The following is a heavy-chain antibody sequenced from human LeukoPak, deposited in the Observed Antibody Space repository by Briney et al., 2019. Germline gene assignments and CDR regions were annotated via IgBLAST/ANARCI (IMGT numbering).Heavy chain of an antibody. V-gene: IGHV3-23*01. CDR1: GFTFSSYA. CDR2: ISSSGDIT. D-gene: IGHD3-9*01. Sequence: GGSLRLSCAVSGFTFSSYAMSWVRQAPGTGLEWVSVISSSGDITYYADSVKGRFNVSRDNSKNTLYLQMNSLRAEDTAVYYCASRPGATGIIGPYDYWGQGTLLTVSS. J-gene: IGHJ4*02. CDR3: ASRPGATGIIGPYDY.